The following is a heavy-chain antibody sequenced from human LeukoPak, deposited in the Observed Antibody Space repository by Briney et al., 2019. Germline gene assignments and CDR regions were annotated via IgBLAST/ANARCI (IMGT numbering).Heavy chain of an antibody. CDR3: ATEPSIAVAGTDDY. V-gene: IGHV1-2*02. J-gene: IGHJ4*02. CDR1: GYTFTGYY. Sequence: ASATVSCKASGYTFTGYYMHWVRQAPGQGLEWMGWINPNSGGTNYAQKFQGRVTMTRDTSISTAYMELSRLRSDDTAVYYCATEPSIAVAGTDDYWGQGTLVTVCS. CDR2: INPNSGGT. D-gene: IGHD6-19*01.